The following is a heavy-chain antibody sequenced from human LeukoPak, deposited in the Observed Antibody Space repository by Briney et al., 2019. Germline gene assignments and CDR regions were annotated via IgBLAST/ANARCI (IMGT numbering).Heavy chain of an antibody. CDR1: GFTFSSYG. V-gene: IGHV3-30*18. Sequence: GRSLRLSCAASGFTFSSYGMHWVRQAPGKGLEWVAVISYDGSNKYYADSVKGRFTISRDNSKNTLYLQMNSLRAEDTAVYYCAKSGGGYYDSSGYYLIPFIDYWGQGTLVTVSS. J-gene: IGHJ4*02. CDR3: AKSGGGYYDSSGYYLIPFIDY. CDR2: ISYDGSNK. D-gene: IGHD3-22*01.